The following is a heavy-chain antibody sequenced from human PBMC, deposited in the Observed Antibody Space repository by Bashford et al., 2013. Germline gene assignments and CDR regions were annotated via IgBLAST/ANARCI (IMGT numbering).Heavy chain of an antibody. V-gene: IGHV4-59*01. CDR3: ARRGGGVTYDY. Sequence: SGGSLRLSCAASGFTFSSYWMSWVRQAPGKGLEWIGYIYYSGSTNYNPSLKSRVTISVDTSKNQFSLKLSSVTAADTAVYYCARRGGGVTYDYWGQGTLVTVSS. CDR2: IYYSGST. CDR1: GFTFSSYW. D-gene: IGHD2-8*02. J-gene: IGHJ4*02.